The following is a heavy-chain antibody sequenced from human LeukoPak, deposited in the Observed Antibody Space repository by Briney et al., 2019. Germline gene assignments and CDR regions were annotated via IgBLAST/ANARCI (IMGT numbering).Heavy chain of an antibody. Sequence: SETLSLTCTVSGGSISSSSYYWGWIRQPPGKGLEWIGSIYYSGSTYYNPSLKSRVTISVDTSKNQFSLKLSSVTAADTAVYYCASFYCSGGGCYQYYYYYYVDVWGKGTTVTISS. CDR3: ASFYCSGGGCYQYYYYYYVDV. V-gene: IGHV4-39*01. CDR1: GGSISSSSYY. J-gene: IGHJ6*03. D-gene: IGHD2-15*01. CDR2: IYYSGST.